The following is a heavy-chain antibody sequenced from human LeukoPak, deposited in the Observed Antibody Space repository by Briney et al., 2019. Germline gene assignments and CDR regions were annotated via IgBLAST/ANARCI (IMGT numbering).Heavy chain of an antibody. CDR1: GFTFDDYA. Sequence: GGSLRLSCAASGFTFDDYAMHWVRQAPGKGLEWVSGISWNSGSIGYADSVKGRFTISRGNAKNSLYLQMNSLRAEDTALYYCAKARVQAPLDYWGQGTLVTVSS. V-gene: IGHV3-9*01. CDR2: ISWNSGSI. J-gene: IGHJ4*02. CDR3: AKARVQAPLDY. D-gene: IGHD3-10*02.